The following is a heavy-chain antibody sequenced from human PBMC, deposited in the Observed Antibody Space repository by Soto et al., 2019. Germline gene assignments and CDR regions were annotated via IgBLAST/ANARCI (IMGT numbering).Heavy chain of an antibody. CDR2: VSGNNGAS. CDR3: VRDQKYFRVNGNWFDS. CDR1: GYTSADFG. J-gene: IGHJ5*01. Sequence: SVKVSCKASGYTSADFGISWVRQALGQGLEWMGWVSGNNGASNPAPKVQGRITMTLDTSTGVSYMALRSLRSDDTAIYYCVRDQKYFRVNGNWFDSWGQGTLVTVSS. V-gene: IGHV1-18*04. D-gene: IGHD2-2*01.